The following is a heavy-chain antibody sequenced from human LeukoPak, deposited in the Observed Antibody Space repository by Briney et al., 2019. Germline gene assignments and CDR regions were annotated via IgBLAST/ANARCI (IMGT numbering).Heavy chain of an antibody. J-gene: IGHJ4*02. CDR3: ARCSFSSGCPFDY. V-gene: IGHV1-46*01. Sequence: GASVKVSCKASGGTFSSYAISWVRQAPGQGLEWMGLINPSGGSTSYAQKFQGRVTMTRDTSTSTVYMELSSLRSEDTAVYYCARCSFSSGCPFDYWGQGTLVTVSS. D-gene: IGHD3-22*01. CDR2: INPSGGST. CDR1: GGTFSSYA.